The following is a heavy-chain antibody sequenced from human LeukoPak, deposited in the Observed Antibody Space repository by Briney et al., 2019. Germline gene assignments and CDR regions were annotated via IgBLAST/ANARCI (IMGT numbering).Heavy chain of an antibody. CDR2: ISGGGPVT. V-gene: IGHV3-23*01. D-gene: IGHD6-19*01. Sequence: GGSLRLSYAASGFTFSSYAMSWVSQAPGKGLECVSAISGGGPVTYYTDSVKGRFTISRDNSKNTLYLEMNSLRAEDTAVYYCARRGSSGWYDYWGQGTLVTVSS. J-gene: IGHJ4*02. CDR1: GFTFSSYA. CDR3: ARRGSSGWYDY.